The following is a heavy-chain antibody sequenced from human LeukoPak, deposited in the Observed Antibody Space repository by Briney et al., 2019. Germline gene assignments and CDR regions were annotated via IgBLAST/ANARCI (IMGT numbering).Heavy chain of an antibody. Sequence: VKVSCKASGGTFSSYAISWVRQAPGQGLEWMGGIIPIFGTANYAQKFQGRVTITADKSTSTAYMELSSLRSEDAAVYYCARDFAAGMVRGVIITDLGNWGQGTLVTVSS. CDR3: ARDFAAGMVRGVIITDLGN. J-gene: IGHJ4*02. V-gene: IGHV1-69*13. CDR2: IIPIFGTA. CDR1: GGTFSSYA. D-gene: IGHD3-10*01.